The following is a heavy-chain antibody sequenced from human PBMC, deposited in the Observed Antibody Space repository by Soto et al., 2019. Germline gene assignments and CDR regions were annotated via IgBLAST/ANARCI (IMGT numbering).Heavy chain of an antibody. J-gene: IGHJ4*02. CDR3: AKRGSGSYYDY. Sequence: GGSLRLSCAASGFTFSNYAMNWVRQAPGKGLEWVSVISGSGGSTYYADSVKGRFTISRDNSKNTLYLQMNSLRAEDTAVYYCAKRGSGSYYDYWGQGTLVTISS. CDR1: GFTFSNYA. D-gene: IGHD3-10*01. CDR2: ISGSGGST. V-gene: IGHV3-23*01.